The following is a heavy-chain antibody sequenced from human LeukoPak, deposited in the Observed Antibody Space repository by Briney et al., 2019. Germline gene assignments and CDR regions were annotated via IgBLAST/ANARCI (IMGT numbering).Heavy chain of an antibody. CDR2: ISAYNGNT. V-gene: IGHV1-18*01. Sequence: GASVKVSCKASGYTFTSYGISWVRQAPGQGLEWMGWISAYNGNTNYARKLQGRVTMTTDTSTSTAYMELRSLRSDDTAVYYCAREQTVVTLGVEYYFDYWGQGTLVTVSS. J-gene: IGHJ4*02. CDR1: GYTFTSYG. D-gene: IGHD4-23*01. CDR3: AREQTVVTLGVEYYFDY.